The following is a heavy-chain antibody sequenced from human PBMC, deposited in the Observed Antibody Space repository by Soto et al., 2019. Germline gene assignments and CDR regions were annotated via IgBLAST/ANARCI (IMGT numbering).Heavy chain of an antibody. D-gene: IGHD3-10*01. CDR1: GGSISSYY. J-gene: IGHJ5*02. CDR3: ARDPFLGVREAYYYGSGSPGGWFDP. Sequence: SETLSLTCTVSGGSISSYYWSWIRQPPGKGLEWIGYIYYSGSTNYNPSLKSRVTISVDTSKNQFSLKLSSVTAADTAVYYCARDPFLGVREAYYYGSGSPGGWFDPWGQGTLVTVSS. CDR2: IYYSGST. V-gene: IGHV4-59*12.